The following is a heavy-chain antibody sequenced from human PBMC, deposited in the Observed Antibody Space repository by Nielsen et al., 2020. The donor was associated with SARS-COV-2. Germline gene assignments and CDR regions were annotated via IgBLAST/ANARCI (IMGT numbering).Heavy chain of an antibody. D-gene: IGHD3-9*01. CDR1: GGSISSYY. J-gene: IGHJ4*02. V-gene: IGHV4-59*12. Sequence: SETLSLTCTVSGGSISSYYWSWIRQPPGKGLEWIGYIYYSGSTNYNPSLKSRVTISVDTSKNQFSLKLSSVTAADTAVYYCASLDDILTGPFDYWGQGTLVTVSS. CDR3: ASLDDILTGPFDY. CDR2: IYYSGST.